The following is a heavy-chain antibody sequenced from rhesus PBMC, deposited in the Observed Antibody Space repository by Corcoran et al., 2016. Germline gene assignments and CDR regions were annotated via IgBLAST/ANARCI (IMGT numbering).Heavy chain of an antibody. J-gene: IGHJ4*01. D-gene: IGHD5-36*02. CDR2: SYGGSGST. CDR1: GGSISSSNW. CDR3: ARRLATVTLSYFDY. Sequence: QVQLQESGPGLVKPSETLSLPCAVSGGSISSSNWWSWIRPSPGKGLEWIGYSYGGSGSTSYNPSLKRRVTISTDTSKNQLSLKLSSVTAADTAVYYCARRLATVTLSYFDYWGQGVLVTVSS. V-gene: IGHV4S7*01.